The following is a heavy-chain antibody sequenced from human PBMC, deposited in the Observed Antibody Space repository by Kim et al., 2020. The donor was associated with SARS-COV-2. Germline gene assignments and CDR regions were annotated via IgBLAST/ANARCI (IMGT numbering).Heavy chain of an antibody. V-gene: IGHV1-69*01. J-gene: IGHJ4*02. CDR3: ARRYYDFWSGGFDY. D-gene: IGHD3-3*01. Sequence: AQKFQRRVTITADESTSTAYMELSSLRSEDTAVYYCARRYYDFWSGGFDYWGQGTLVTVSS.